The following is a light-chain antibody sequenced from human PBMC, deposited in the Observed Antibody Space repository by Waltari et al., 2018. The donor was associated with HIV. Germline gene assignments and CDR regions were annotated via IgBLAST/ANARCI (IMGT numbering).Light chain of an antibody. Sequence: QTVVPQEPSQTVSPRGTVTPTCTPSTTECNLDYNPNWFQQRPGQAPRPLIYSIDKRHSSTPARFSGSLAGGKAGLTLSGVQPEDEAEYYCLLYYGGPWVFGGGPKLTVL. V-gene: IGLV7-43*01. CDR2: SID. CDR1: TTECNLDYN. J-gene: IGLJ3*02. CDR3: LLYYGGPWV.